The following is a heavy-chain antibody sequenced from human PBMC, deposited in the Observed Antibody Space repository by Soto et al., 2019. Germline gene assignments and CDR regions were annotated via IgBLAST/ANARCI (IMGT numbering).Heavy chain of an antibody. V-gene: IGHV5-10-1*01. CDR3: ATDYDILTGDPYYFDY. D-gene: IGHD3-9*01. CDR1: GYSFTSYW. Sequence: VESLKISCNGSGYSFTSYWISWVRQMPWKGLEWMGRIDPSDSYTNYSPSFQGHVTISADKSISTAYLQWSSLKASDTAMYYCATDYDILTGDPYYFDYWGQGTLVTVSS. CDR2: IDPSDSYT. J-gene: IGHJ4*02.